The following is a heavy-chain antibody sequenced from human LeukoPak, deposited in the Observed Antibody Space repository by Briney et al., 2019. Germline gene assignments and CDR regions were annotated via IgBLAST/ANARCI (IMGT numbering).Heavy chain of an antibody. V-gene: IGHV1-69*05. D-gene: IGHD3-22*01. CDR2: IIPIFGTA. Sequence: ASVKVSCKASGGTFISYAISWVRQAPGQGREWMGRIIPIFGTANYAQKFQGRVTITTDESTSTPYMELSSLRSEDTAVYYCARGLGYDSSGYYNPWGQGTLVTVSS. J-gene: IGHJ5*02. CDR1: GGTFISYA. CDR3: ARGLGYDSSGYYNP.